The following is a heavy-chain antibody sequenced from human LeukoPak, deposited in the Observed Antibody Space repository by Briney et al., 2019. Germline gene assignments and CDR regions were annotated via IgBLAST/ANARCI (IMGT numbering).Heavy chain of an antibody. CDR2: IYSGGST. CDR1: GLTVSSNY. J-gene: IGHJ3*02. V-gene: IGHV3-53*01. Sequence: GGSLRLSCAASGLTVSSNYMSWVRQAPGKGLEWVSVIYSGGSTYYADSVKGRFTISRDNSKNTLYLQMNSLRAEDTAVYYCARLSVTTPDAFDIWGQGTMVTVSS. CDR3: ARLSVTTPDAFDI. D-gene: IGHD4-17*01.